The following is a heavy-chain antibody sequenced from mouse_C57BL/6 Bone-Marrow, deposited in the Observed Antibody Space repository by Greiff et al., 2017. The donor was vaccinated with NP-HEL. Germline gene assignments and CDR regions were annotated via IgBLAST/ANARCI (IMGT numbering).Heavy chain of an antibody. Sequence: QVQLQQPGAELVRPGTSVTLSCKASGYTFTSYWMHWVKQRPGQGLEWIGVIDPSDSYTNYNQKFKGKATLTVDTSSSTAYMQLSSLTSEDSAIYYCARRGRIDYWGQGTTLTVSS. CDR1: GYTFTSYW. J-gene: IGHJ2*01. V-gene: IGHV1-59*01. CDR2: IDPSDSYT. CDR3: ARRGRIDY.